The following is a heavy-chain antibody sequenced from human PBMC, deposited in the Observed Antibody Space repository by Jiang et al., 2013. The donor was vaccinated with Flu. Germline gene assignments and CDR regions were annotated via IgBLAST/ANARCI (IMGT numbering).Heavy chain of an antibody. V-gene: IGHV4-59*13. CDR2: IYYSGST. D-gene: IGHD3-10*01. J-gene: IGHJ6*02. CDR3: ARANPNYYGSGSYYIPLYYYGMDV. CDR1: GGSISSYY. Sequence: RLLKPSETLSLTCTVSGGSISSYYWSWIRQPPGKGLEWIGYIYYSGSTNYNPSLKSRVTISVDTSKNQFSLKLSSVTAADTAVYYCARANPNYYGSGSYYIPLYYYGMDVWGQGTTVTVSS.